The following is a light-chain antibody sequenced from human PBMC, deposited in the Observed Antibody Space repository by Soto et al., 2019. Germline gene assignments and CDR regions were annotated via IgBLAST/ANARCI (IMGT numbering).Light chain of an antibody. CDR2: EVS. V-gene: IGLV2-23*02. CDR1: SSDVGSYNL. CDR3: CSYAGSSTYV. Sequence: QAALTQPSSWSGSPGQSITISCTGTSSDVGSYNLVSWYQQHPGKAPKLMIYEVSKRPSGVSNRFSGSKSGNTASLTISGLQAEDEADYYCCSYAGSSTYVFGTGTKVTLL. J-gene: IGLJ1*01.